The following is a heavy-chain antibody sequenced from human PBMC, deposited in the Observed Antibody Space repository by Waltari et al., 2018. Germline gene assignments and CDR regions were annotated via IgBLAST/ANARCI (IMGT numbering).Heavy chain of an antibody. V-gene: IGHV1-3*03. CDR3: ARDRGIGWLQYQFDY. CDR1: GYTFTSYA. Sequence: QVQLVQSGAEVKKPGASVKVSCKASGYTFTSYAMHWVRQAPGQRLEWMGWINAGNGNTKYSQEFQGRVTITRDTSASTAYMELSSLRSEDMAVYYCARDRGIGWLQYQFDYWGQGALVTVSS. CDR2: INAGNGNT. D-gene: IGHD5-12*01. J-gene: IGHJ4*02.